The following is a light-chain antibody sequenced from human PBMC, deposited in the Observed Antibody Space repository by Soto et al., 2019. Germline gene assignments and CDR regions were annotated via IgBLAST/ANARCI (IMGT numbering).Light chain of an antibody. CDR3: QQYGSSLFT. CDR2: GAS. CDR1: QSVSSSY. Sequence: EIVLTQSPGTLSLSPGERATLSCRASQSVSSSYLAWYQQKPGQAPRLLIYGASSRATGIPDRFSGSGSGTDFPLTISRLEPADFAVYYCQQYGSSLFTFGPGTKVDIK. V-gene: IGKV3-20*01. J-gene: IGKJ3*01.